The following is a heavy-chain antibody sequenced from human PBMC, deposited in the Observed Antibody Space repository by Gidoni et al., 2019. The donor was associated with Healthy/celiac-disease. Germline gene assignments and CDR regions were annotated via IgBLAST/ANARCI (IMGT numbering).Heavy chain of an antibody. J-gene: IGHJ6*02. D-gene: IGHD2-15*01. Sequence: QVQLVQSGAEVKKPGSSVKVSCKASGGTFSSYAISWVRQAPGQGLEWMGGIIPIFGTANYAQKFQGRVTITADESTSTAYMELSSLRSEDTAVYYCATPRGCSGGSCFGGAYYYYYGMDVWGQGTTVTVSS. CDR1: GGTFSSYA. V-gene: IGHV1-69*01. CDR2: IIPIFGTA. CDR3: ATPRGCSGGSCFGGAYYYYYGMDV.